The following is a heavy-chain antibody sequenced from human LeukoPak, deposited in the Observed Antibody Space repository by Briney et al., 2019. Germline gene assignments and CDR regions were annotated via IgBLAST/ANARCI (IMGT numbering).Heavy chain of an antibody. V-gene: IGHV3-7*03. CDR1: GFTISSYW. CDR3: ARDKIVGATNFDY. Sequence: GGSLRLSCTASGFTISSYWMSWVREAPGKGLEWVANIKQDGGEKYYVDSVKGRFTISRDNAENSLYLQMNSLRVEVTAGYYCARDKIVGATNFDYWGQGTLVTVSS. CDR2: IKQDGGEK. J-gene: IGHJ4*02. D-gene: IGHD1-26*01.